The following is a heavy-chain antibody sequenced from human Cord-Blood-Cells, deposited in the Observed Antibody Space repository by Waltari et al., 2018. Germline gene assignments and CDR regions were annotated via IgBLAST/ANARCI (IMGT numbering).Heavy chain of an antibody. CDR1: GGSFSGYY. D-gene: IGHD4-4*01. CDR2: SNHSGRT. V-gene: IGHV4-34*01. J-gene: IGHJ4*02. Sequence: QVQLQQWGAGLLKPSETLSLTCAVYGGSFSGYYWSWIRQPPGKGLEWIGESNHSGRTTYNPSRKSRVTRSVDTSKNQFSLKLSSVTAADTAVYYCARGSGVTTNFDYWGQRTLVTVSS. CDR3: ARGSGVTTNFDY.